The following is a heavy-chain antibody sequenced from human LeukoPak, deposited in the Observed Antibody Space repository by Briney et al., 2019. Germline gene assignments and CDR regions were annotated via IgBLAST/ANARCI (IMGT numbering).Heavy chain of an antibody. CDR3: ARQPVYYYYGMDV. D-gene: IGHD1-14*01. CDR2: IYTRGST. Sequence: PSQTLSLTCTVYGHSISSGSDEWGWIRRPAGKGLEWIGRIYTRGSTNYNPSLKSRVTISVDTSKNQFSLKLSSVTAADTAVYYCARQPVYYYYGMDVWGQGTTVTVSS. J-gene: IGHJ6*02. V-gene: IGHV4-61*02. CDR1: GHSISSGSDE.